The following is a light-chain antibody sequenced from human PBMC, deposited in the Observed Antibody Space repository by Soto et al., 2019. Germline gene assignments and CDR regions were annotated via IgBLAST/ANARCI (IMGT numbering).Light chain of an antibody. Sequence: EIVLTQSPVTLSSSPGERATISCRASQSVSTYLAWYQVKPGKAPRLLIYDASRMASGVPARFSGSGSGTDFTLSLSSLEPEDFARYYCQQRNTWPPTTFGQGTQLEIK. J-gene: IGKJ5*01. CDR1: QSVSTY. V-gene: IGKV3-11*01. CDR3: QQRNTWPPTT. CDR2: DAS.